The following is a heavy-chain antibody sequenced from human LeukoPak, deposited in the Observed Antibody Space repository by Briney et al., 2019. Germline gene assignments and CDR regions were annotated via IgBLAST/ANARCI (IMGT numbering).Heavy chain of an antibody. CDR2: IYYSGST. CDR1: GGSISSGGYY. Sequence: PSEALSLTCTVSGGSISSGGYYWGWIRQHPGKGLEWIGYIYYSGSTYYNPSLKSRVTISVDTSKNQFSLKLSSVTAADTAVYYCASGYSYGSDYWGQGTLVTVSS. V-gene: IGHV4-31*03. CDR3: ASGYSYGSDY. D-gene: IGHD5-18*01. J-gene: IGHJ4*02.